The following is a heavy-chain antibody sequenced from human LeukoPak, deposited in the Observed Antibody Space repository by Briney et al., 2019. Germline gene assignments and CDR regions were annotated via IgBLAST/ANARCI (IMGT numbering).Heavy chain of an antibody. V-gene: IGHV4-59*12. CDR2: IYYSGST. CDR1: GGSISSYY. CDR3: ARERGYCSGGTCYGQFDY. Sequence: SETLSLTCTVSGGSISSYYWSWIRQPPGKGLEWIGYIYYSGSTNYNPSLKSRVTISVDTSKNQFSLKLSSVTAADTAVYYCARERGYCSGGTCYGQFDYWGQGTLVTVSS. J-gene: IGHJ4*02. D-gene: IGHD2-15*01.